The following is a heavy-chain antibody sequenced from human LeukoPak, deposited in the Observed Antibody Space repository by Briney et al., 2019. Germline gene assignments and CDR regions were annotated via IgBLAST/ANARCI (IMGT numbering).Heavy chain of an antibody. D-gene: IGHD6-19*01. CDR2: ISGSGGST. CDR1: GFTFSSYA. Sequence: PGGSLRLSCAASGFTFSSYAMSWVRQAPGKGLEWVSAISGSGGSTYYADSVKGRFTISRDNSKNTLYLQMNSLRAEDTAVYYCAKVEQRSGWPLYFDYWGQGTLVTVSS. J-gene: IGHJ4*02. V-gene: IGHV3-23*01. CDR3: AKVEQRSGWPLYFDY.